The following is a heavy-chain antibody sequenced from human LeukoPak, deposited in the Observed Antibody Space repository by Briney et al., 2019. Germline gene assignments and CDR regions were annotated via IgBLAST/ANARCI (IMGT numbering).Heavy chain of an antibody. J-gene: IGHJ3*01. CDR2: ISSSGST. V-gene: IGHV3-11*04. Sequence: GGSLRLSCAASGFTFSDYYMSWIRQAPGKGLEWVSYISSSGSTYYADSVKGRFTISRDNAKNSLYLQMNSLRAEDTAVYYCARSYYYDSSGRYFADAFDVWGQGTMVTVSS. CDR3: ARSYYYDSSGRYFADAFDV. CDR1: GFTFSDYY. D-gene: IGHD3-22*01.